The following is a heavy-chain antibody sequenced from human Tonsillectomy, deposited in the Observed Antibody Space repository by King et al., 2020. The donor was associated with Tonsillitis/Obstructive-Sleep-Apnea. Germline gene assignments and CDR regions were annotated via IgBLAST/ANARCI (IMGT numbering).Heavy chain of an antibody. J-gene: IGHJ6*03. Sequence: QLVQSGAEVKKPGESLKISCKGSGYSFTRYWIGWVRQMPGKGLEWMGIIYPGDSHTTYSPSFQGQVTISADKSISTAYLQWSSLKASDTAMYYCARHGEGGNYYYFYMDVWGKGTTLTVSS. CDR1: GYSFTRYW. D-gene: IGHD3-16*01. CDR2: IYPGDSHT. V-gene: IGHV5-51*01. CDR3: ARHGEGGNYYYFYMDV.